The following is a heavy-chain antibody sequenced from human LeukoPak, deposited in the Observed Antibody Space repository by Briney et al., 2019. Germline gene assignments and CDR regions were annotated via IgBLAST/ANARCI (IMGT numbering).Heavy chain of an antibody. CDR1: GGTFSSYA. CDR2: IIPIFGTA. D-gene: IGHD2-2*01. J-gene: IGHJ6*02. Sequence: GASVKVSCKASGGTFSSYAISWVRQAPGQGLEWMGGIIPIFGTANYAQKFQGRVTITADESTSTAYMGLSSLRSEDTAVYYCARPGGPDCSSTSCHYDFWSGYPNYYYYGMDVWGQGTTVTVSS. V-gene: IGHV1-69*01. CDR3: ARPGGPDCSSTSCHYDFWSGYPNYYYYGMDV.